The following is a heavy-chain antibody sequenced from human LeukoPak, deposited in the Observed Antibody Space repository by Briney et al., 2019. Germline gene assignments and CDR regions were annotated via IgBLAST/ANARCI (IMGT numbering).Heavy chain of an antibody. CDR3: ARRAYYYDSSGYYQDDY. J-gene: IGHJ4*02. D-gene: IGHD3-22*01. CDR2: IYYSGST. CDR1: GGSISSYY. Sequence: SETLSLTCTVSGGSISSYYWSWIRQPPGKGLEWIGYIYYSGSTNYNPSLKSRVTISVDTSKNQFSLKLSSVTAADTAVYYCARRAYYYDSSGYYQDDYWGQGTLVTVSS. V-gene: IGHV4-59*12.